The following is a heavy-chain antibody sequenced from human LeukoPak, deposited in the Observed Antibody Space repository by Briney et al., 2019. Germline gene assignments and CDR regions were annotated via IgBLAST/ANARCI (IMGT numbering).Heavy chain of an antibody. CDR2: ISSSSSTI. CDR1: GFTFSSYS. Sequence: GRSLRLSCAASGFTFSSYSMNWVRQAPGKGLEWVSYISSSSSTIYYADSVKGRFTISRDNAKNSLYLQMNSLRAEDTAVYYCARGQYYYDSSGYYSAGWYFDLWGRGTLVTVSS. V-gene: IGHV3-48*04. D-gene: IGHD3-22*01. CDR3: ARGQYYYDSSGYYSAGWYFDL. J-gene: IGHJ2*01.